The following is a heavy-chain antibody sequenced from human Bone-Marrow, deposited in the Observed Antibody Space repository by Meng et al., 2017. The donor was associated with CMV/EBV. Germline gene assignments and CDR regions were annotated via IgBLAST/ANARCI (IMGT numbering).Heavy chain of an antibody. CDR3: AREKEGITIFGVVIATYGMDV. J-gene: IGHJ6*02. Sequence: ASVKVSCKASGYTFTSYGISWVRQAPGQGLEWMGWISAYNGNINYAQKLQGRVTMTTDTSTSTAYMELRSLRSDDTAVYYCAREKEGITIFGVVIATYGMDVWGQGTTVTVSS. D-gene: IGHD3-3*01. V-gene: IGHV1-18*01. CDR1: GYTFTSYG. CDR2: ISAYNGNI.